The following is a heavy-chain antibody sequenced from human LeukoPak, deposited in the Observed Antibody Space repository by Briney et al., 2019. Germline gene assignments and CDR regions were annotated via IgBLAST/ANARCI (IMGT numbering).Heavy chain of an antibody. V-gene: IGHV4-59*13. CDR3: TREEGAWGYGSSGFDS. D-gene: IGHD3-10*01. CDR2: MSYSGIN. CDR1: GGSIRSYF. J-gene: IGHJ4*02. Sequence: PSETLSLTCSVSGGSIRSYFWSWIRQTPGKGLEWIGFMSYSGINNYNLSLKSRVTISLATSRNQLSLRLNSVTAADTAVYYCTREEGAWGYGSSGFDSWGQGILVTVSS.